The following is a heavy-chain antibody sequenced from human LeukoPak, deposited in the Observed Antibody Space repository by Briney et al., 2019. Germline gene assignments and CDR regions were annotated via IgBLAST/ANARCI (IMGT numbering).Heavy chain of an antibody. J-gene: IGHJ3*02. V-gene: IGHV3-7*01. CDR2: IKVDGSEK. D-gene: IGHD3-10*01. Sequence: GGSLRLSCAASGFTLSSYWMSWVRQAPGKGLEWVANIKVDGSEKYYVDSVEGRFTISRDNAKNSLYLHMNSLTAEDTAMYYCARDWVAGVPFDAFDIWGQGTMVSVSS. CDR1: GFTLSSYW. CDR3: ARDWVAGVPFDAFDI.